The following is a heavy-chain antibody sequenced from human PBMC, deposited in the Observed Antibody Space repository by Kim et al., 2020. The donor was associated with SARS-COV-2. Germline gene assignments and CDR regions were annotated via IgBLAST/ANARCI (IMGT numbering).Heavy chain of an antibody. CDR1: GFTFSSYG. D-gene: IGHD3-3*01. CDR3: AKDAKYYDVWSGYFPNQAVYYYYYYGRDV. CDR2: ISYDGSNK. J-gene: IGHJ6*02. Sequence: GGSLRLSYAASGFTFSSYGMHWVRQAPGKGLEWVAVISYDGSNKYYADSVKGRFTISRDNSKNTLYLQMNSLRAEDTAVYYCAKDAKYYDVWSGYFPNQAVYYYYYYGRDVWGQGTTVTVSS. V-gene: IGHV3-30*18.